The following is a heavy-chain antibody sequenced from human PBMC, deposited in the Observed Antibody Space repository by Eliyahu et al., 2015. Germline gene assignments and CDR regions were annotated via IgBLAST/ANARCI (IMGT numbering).Heavy chain of an antibody. V-gene: IGHV3-30*03. CDR2: ISYDGTNK. Sequence: QVQVVASGGGVVQPGXSLRLXCAASGFTFRSYAMHWXRXAPGKGLEWVALISYDGTNKYYADSVKGRFTISRDNSKNTLYLQMNSLRAEDTAVYYCLTPLTWGQGTLVTVSS. CDR1: GFTFRSYA. J-gene: IGHJ5*02. CDR3: LTPLT.